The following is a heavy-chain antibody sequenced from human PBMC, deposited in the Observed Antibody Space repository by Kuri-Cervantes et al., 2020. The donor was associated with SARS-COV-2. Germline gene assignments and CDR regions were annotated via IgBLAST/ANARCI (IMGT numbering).Heavy chain of an antibody. Sequence: LSLTCAASGFSFSNFGMHWVRQAPGKGLEWVDAMWSGGSNKYYADAVKGRFTISRDNSNNTLYLQMNILSSEDTAVYYCTKDVAGLGLTHWGQGTLVTVSS. CDR1: GFSFSNFG. CDR3: TKDVAGLGLTH. D-gene: IGHD6-13*01. J-gene: IGHJ4*02. CDR2: MWSGGSNK. V-gene: IGHV3-33*06.